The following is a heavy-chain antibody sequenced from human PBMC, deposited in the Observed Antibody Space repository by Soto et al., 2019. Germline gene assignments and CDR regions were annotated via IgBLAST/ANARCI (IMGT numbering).Heavy chain of an antibody. CDR1: GFTFSSYW. V-gene: IGHV3-74*01. J-gene: IGHJ4*02. CDR2: INNDGSIT. Sequence: GGSLRLSCAASGFTFSSYWMHWVRQAPGKGLVWVSRINNDGSITTYADSVKGRFTISRDNSKNTLYLQMNSLRAEDTAVYYCAKVGSGSYPPSLFDYWGQGTLVTVSS. CDR3: AKVGSGSYPPSLFDY. D-gene: IGHD3-10*01.